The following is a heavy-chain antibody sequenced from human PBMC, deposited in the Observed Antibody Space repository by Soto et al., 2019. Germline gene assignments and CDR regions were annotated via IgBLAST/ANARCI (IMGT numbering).Heavy chain of an antibody. CDR2: IIPVFGTA. Sequence: QVQLVQSGAEVKKPGSSVRVSCKASGGTLSNYGISWVRQAPEQGLEWMGGIIPVFGTANYAQKFQGRVTITADESKSTVYMDVTSLRSEDTAVYYCSRGDATKIVVTTYYAMDVWGQGTTVSVSS. CDR1: GGTLSNYG. CDR3: SRGDATKIVVTTYYAMDV. J-gene: IGHJ6*02. D-gene: IGHD4-17*01. V-gene: IGHV1-69*12.